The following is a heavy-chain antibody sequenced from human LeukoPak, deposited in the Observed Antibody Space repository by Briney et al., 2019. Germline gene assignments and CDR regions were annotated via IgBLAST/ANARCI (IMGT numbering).Heavy chain of an antibody. Sequence: SETLSLTCTVSGGSISSHYWSWIRQPPGKGLEWIGYIYYSGSTNYNPSLESRVTISVDTSKNQFSLKLSSVTAADTAVYYCARVSSSGSTFDYWGQGTLVTVSS. CDR3: ARVSSSGSTFDY. CDR2: IYYSGST. CDR1: GGSISSHY. J-gene: IGHJ4*02. D-gene: IGHD3-22*01. V-gene: IGHV4-59*11.